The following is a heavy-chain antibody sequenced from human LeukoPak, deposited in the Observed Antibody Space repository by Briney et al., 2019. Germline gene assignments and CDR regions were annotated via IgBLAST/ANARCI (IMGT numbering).Heavy chain of an antibody. D-gene: IGHD5-24*01. J-gene: IGHJ5*02. CDR3: ARRFRRDGYKGGWFDP. Sequence: PSETLSLTCTVSGGSFSSTSYYWGWIRQPPGKGLEWIANIYHTGSTYYNPSQKSRVTISVDTSKNQFSLKLSSVTAADTAVYYCARRFRRDGYKGGWFDPWGQGTLVTVSS. V-gene: IGHV4-39*07. CDR1: GGSFSSTSYY. CDR2: IYHTGST.